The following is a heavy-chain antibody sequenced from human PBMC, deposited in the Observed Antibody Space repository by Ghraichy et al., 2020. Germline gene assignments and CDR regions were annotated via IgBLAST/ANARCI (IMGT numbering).Heavy chain of an antibody. CDR1: GFTFNNHW. CDR2: IKPDGSEK. D-gene: IGHD4-23*01. CDR3: ARPGVTTVGY. Sequence: GGSLRLSCAASGFTFNNHWMSWVRQAPGKGLEWVANIKPDGSEKYYVDSVKGRFTISRDNAKNSLYLQMNSLRAEDTAVYYCARPGVTTVGYWGQGTLVTVSS. V-gene: IGHV3-7*03. J-gene: IGHJ4*02.